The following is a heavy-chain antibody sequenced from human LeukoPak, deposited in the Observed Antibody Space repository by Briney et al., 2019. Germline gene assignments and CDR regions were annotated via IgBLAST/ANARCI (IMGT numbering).Heavy chain of an antibody. CDR1: GGSISSYY. D-gene: IGHD2-15*01. Sequence: PSETLSLTCTVSGGSISSYYWSWIRQPAGKGLEWIGRIYTSGSTNYNPSLKSRVTMSVDTYKNQFSLKLSSVTAADTAVYYCARDRDKDHSDNWFDPWGQGTLVTVSS. V-gene: IGHV4-4*07. J-gene: IGHJ5*02. CDR3: ARDRDKDHSDNWFDP. CDR2: IYTSGST.